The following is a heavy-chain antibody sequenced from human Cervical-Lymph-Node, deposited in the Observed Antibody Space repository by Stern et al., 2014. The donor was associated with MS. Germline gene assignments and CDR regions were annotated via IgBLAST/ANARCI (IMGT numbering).Heavy chain of an antibody. CDR3: AREFNYDSSGYYFYY. J-gene: IGHJ4*02. D-gene: IGHD3-22*01. V-gene: IGHV1-69*01. CDR2: IIPIFGTA. Sequence: QMQLVQSGAEVKKPGSSVKVSCKASGGTFSTYGIRWVRQAPGQGLEWMAGIIPIFGTANYAQKFQGRVTITADESTNTAYMELSSLRSEDTAVYYCAREFNYDSSGYYFYYWGQGTLVTVSS. CDR1: GGTFSTYG.